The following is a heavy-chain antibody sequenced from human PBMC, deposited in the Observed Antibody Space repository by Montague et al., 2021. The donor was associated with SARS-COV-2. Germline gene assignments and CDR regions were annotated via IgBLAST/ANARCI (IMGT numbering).Heavy chain of an antibody. J-gene: IGHJ4*02. CDR1: GDSVSSNIAT. Sequence: CAISGDSVSSNIATCNWDRQSSSLGFQWLVRTYYRSKWYNDYAESVKSRITIDPDTSKHQFSLHLNFVTPEDTAVYYCARIPVGSKYYFDFWGQGTLVTVSS. CDR3: ARIPVGSKYYFDF. D-gene: IGHD2-2*01. CDR2: TYYRSKWYN. V-gene: IGHV6-1*01.